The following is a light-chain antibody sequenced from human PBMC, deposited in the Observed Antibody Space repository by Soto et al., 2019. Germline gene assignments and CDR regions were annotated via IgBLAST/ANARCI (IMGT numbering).Light chain of an antibody. CDR1: SSDVGGYNY. V-gene: IGLV2-14*01. CDR2: DVT. J-gene: IGLJ2*01. CDR3: SSYTNRRTIV. Sequence: QSALTQPASVSGSPGQSITSSCTGTSSDVGGYNYVSWYQQHPGKAPKLMIYDVTNRPSGVSNRFSGSKSGNTASLTISGLQAEDEADYYCSSYTNRRTIVFGGGTQLTVL.